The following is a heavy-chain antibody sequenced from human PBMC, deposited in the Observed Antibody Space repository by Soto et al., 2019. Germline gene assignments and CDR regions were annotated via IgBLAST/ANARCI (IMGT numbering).Heavy chain of an antibody. CDR2: ISYDGSNK. Sequence: PGGSLRLSCAASGFTFSSYGMHWVRQAPGKGLEWVAVISYDGSNKYYADSVKGRFTISRDNSKNTLYLQVNSLRAEDTAVYYCAKAQNYYGSGSYYRIHYYYYGMDVWGQGTTVTVS. CDR1: GFTFSSYG. V-gene: IGHV3-30*18. J-gene: IGHJ6*02. CDR3: AKAQNYYGSGSYYRIHYYYYGMDV. D-gene: IGHD3-10*01.